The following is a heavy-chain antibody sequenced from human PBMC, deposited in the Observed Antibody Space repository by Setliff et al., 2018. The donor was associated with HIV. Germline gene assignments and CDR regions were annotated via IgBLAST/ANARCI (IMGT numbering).Heavy chain of an antibody. CDR3: VKHRNRGFDP. J-gene: IGHJ5*02. Sequence: SETLSLTCTIYGESFSGYYCSWIRQPPGKGLEWIGEVSFSGSTTYSPSLKSRVTISVDTSKNQFSLKMTSVTAADTAVYYCVKHRNRGFDPWGQGTLVTVSS. V-gene: IGHV4-34*01. CDR1: GESFSGYY. CDR2: VSFSGST.